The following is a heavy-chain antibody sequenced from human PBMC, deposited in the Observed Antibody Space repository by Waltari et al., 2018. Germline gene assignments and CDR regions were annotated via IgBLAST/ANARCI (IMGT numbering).Heavy chain of an antibody. D-gene: IGHD6-6*01. J-gene: IGHJ5*02. CDR2: YDPEDCET. V-gene: IGHV1-24*01. CDR3: ALDREYEGWFDP. Sequence: QVQLVQSGAEVRKPGASVKVSCNVSGQSLSESSIHWVRQAPGKGPEWMGGYDPEDCETTYAQKFKGRLSMTEDTDTAYMELTSLQSDDTAVYYCALDREYEGWFDPWGQGTLVTVSS. CDR1: GQSLSESS.